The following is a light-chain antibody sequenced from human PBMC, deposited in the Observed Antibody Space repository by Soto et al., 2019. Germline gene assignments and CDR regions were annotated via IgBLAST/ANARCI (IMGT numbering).Light chain of an antibody. Sequence: SYELTQPPSVSVSPGQTASITCSGDKLGDKYACWYQQKPGQSPVLVIYQDNKRPSGIPERFSGSSSGNTATLTISGTQAMDEGDYYCQAWGSSTGVFGGGTKLTVL. CDR1: KLGDKY. J-gene: IGLJ2*01. V-gene: IGLV3-1*01. CDR3: QAWGSSTGV. CDR2: QDN.